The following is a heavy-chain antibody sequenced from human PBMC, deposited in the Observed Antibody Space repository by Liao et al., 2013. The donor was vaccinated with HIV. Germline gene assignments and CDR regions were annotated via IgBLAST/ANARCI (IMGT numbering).Heavy chain of an antibody. CDR3: ARRGGARDKLSYFFYYMDV. CDR2: IYSSGTT. J-gene: IGHJ6*03. Sequence: QVQLQESGPGLVKPSETLSLTCTVSGGSISGYYWNWIRQPPGKGLEWIGYIYSSGTTNYNPSLNSRVTISQDTTRNQISLKMTSATAADSAVYYCARRGGARDKLSYFFYYMDVWGKGTTVTVSS. V-gene: IGHV4-59*12. CDR1: GGSISGYY. D-gene: IGHD4-23*01.